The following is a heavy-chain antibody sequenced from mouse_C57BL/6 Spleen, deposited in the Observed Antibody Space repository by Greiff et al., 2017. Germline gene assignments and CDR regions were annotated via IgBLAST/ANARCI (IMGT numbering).Heavy chain of an antibody. D-gene: IGHD1-1*01. CDR2: IFPASGST. V-gene: IGHV1-9*01. CDR1: GYTFTGYW. Sequence: QVQLQQSGAELMKPGASVKLSCKASGYTFTGYWIEWVKQRPGHGLEWIGKIFPASGSTNYNQKFKGKDTFTADTSSNTAYLQLSSLTSEDSAIYYYARAGDYYGSSFFDYWGQGTTLTVSS. CDR3: ARAGDYYGSSFFDY. J-gene: IGHJ2*01.